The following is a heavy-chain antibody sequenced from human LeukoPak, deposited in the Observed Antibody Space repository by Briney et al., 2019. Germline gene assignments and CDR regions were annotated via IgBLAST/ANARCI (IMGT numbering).Heavy chain of an antibody. D-gene: IGHD5-12*01. CDR3: ARDHSSITSLNWFDP. Sequence: ASVKVSCKASGYTFTGYYMHWVRQAPGQGLEWLGWINPNSGGTNYAQKFQGRVTMTRDTSISAAYMELSRLRSDDTAVYYCARDHSSITSLNWFDPWGPGTLVTVSS. J-gene: IGHJ5*02. CDR2: INPNSGGT. V-gene: IGHV1-2*02. CDR1: GYTFTGYY.